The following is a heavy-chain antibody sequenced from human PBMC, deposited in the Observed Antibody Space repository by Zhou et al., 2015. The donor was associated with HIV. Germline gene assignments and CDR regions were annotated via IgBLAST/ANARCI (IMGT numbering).Heavy chain of an antibody. J-gene: IGHJ3*01. CDR3: ARSSGNYDFAFDV. CDR2: MNPNSGIT. CDR1: GYTFTTYD. D-gene: IGHD3-22*01. V-gene: IGHV1-8*01. Sequence: QVQLVQSGAEVKKPGASVKVSCKASGYTFTTYDVNWVRQAPGQGLEWMGWMNPNSGITGYAQKFQGRVTMTRDTSIGTAYMELSSLTSEDTAVYYCARSSGNYDFAFDVWGQGTRLIVSS.